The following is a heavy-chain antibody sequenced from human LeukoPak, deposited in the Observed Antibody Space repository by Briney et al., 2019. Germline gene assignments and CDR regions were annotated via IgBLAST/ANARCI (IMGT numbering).Heavy chain of an antibody. CDR3: ARQWDYYDSSGYYYLTPGGAFDI. CDR2: IYPGDSDT. J-gene: IGHJ3*02. D-gene: IGHD3-22*01. V-gene: IGHV5-51*01. CDR1: GYSFTSYW. Sequence: GESLKISCKGSGYSFTSYWIGWVRQMPGKGLEWMGIIYPGDSDTRYSPSFQGQVTISADKSISTAYLQWSSLKASDTAMYYCARQWDYYDSSGYYYLTPGGAFDIWGQGTMVTVSS.